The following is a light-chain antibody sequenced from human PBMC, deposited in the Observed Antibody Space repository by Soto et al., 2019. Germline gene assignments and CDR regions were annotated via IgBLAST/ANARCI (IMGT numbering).Light chain of an antibody. V-gene: IGKV1-39*01. J-gene: IGKJ1*01. CDR1: QTIGRY. CDR3: QESYSTPSWT. Sequence: DLHLTQSPSSLSASVGDRVTITCRASQTIGRYLNWYQQKPWKAPQLLVYSASNLQSGVPSRFSGSGSGTDFTLTISSLQAEDFATYYCQESYSTPSWTFGQGTKVEIK. CDR2: SAS.